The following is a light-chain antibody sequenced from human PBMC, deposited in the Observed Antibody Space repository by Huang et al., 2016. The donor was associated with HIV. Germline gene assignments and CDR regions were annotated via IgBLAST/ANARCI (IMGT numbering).Light chain of an antibody. CDR3: QHYENWPPLT. J-gene: IGKJ4*01. Sequence: EIVMTQSPATLSVSPGERATLSCRASQSISSNVAWYQQKPGQAPSLLIYDASTSATGIPARFSGSGSGTHFSLTISSPQSEDSAVYYCQHYENWPPLTFGGGTKVAIK. CDR1: QSISSN. V-gene: IGKV3-15*01. CDR2: DAS.